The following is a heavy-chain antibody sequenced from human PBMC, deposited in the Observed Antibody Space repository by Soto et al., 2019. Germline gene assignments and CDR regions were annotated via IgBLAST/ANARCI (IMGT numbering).Heavy chain of an antibody. CDR3: ARDFSVSSPYRYYYYSVDV. J-gene: IGHJ6*02. Sequence: ASVKVSCKASGYTFTSYAMNWVRQAPGQGLEWMGWINTNTGNPTYAQGFTGRFVFSLDTSVSTAYLQICSLKAEDTAVYYCARDFSVSSPYRYYYYSVDVWGQGTTVTVSS. D-gene: IGHD6-13*01. CDR1: GYTFTSYA. CDR2: INTNTGNP. V-gene: IGHV7-4-1*01.